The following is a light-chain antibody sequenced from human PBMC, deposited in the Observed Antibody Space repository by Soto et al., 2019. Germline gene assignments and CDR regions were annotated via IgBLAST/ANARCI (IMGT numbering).Light chain of an antibody. CDR3: QQYSNSPPLT. J-gene: IGKJ4*01. Sequence: EIVMTQSPATLSVSPGERATLSCRASQSVSSNLAWYQQKPGQAPRLLIYGASSRATVIPDRFSGSGSGTDFTLTISRLEPEDFAVYYCQQYSNSPPLTFGGGTRWIS. V-gene: IGKV3-20*01. CDR2: GAS. CDR1: QSVSSN.